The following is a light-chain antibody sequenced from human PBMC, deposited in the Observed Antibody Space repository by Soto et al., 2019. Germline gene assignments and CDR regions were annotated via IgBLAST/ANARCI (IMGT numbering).Light chain of an antibody. CDR3: QAWGTGILV. Sequence: QPVLTQSPSVSASLGASVKLTCTLTGGHDNNAIAWHQQKPEKGPHYLMKVNNDGSHVKGDGIPDRFSGSSFGTERYLTISRLHSDDEADYYCQAWGTGILVFGGGTKVTVL. J-gene: IGLJ2*01. CDR2: VNNDGSH. V-gene: IGLV4-69*01. CDR1: GGHDNNA.